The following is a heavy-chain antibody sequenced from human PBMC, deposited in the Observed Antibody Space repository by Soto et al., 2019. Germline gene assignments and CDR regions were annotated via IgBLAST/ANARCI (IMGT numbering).Heavy chain of an antibody. CDR2: IYYSGST. CDR1: GGSISSGDYY. V-gene: IGHV4-30-4*01. Sequence: PSEPLSLTCTVSGGSISSGDYYCSWIRQPPGKGLEWIGYIYYSGSTYYNPSLKSRVTISVDTSKNQFSLKLSSVTAADTAVYYCARAPLGGGDYSPEGFDYWGQGTLVTVSS. D-gene: IGHD4-17*01. J-gene: IGHJ4*02. CDR3: ARAPLGGGDYSPEGFDY.